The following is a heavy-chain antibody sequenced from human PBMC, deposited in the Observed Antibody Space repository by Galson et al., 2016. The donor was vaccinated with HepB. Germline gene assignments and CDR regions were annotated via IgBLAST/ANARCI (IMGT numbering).Heavy chain of an antibody. CDR1: AFTFSSYT. J-gene: IGHJ4*02. CDR3: ARGSGYTSAWYPGGIRY. D-gene: IGHD6-19*01. Sequence: SLRLSCADSAFTFSSYTMTWVRQAPGKGLEWLSSISGGSSHMFYADSVKGRFTISRDNTKNSLYLQTDSLRAEDTAIHYCARGSGYTSAWYPGGIRYWGQGTLVTVSS. V-gene: IGHV3-21*01. CDR2: ISGGSSHM.